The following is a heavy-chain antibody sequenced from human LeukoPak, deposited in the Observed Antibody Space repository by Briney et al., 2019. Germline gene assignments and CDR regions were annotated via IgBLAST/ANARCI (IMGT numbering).Heavy chain of an antibody. J-gene: IGHJ4*02. CDR2: IQYSRST. D-gene: IGHD2-2*01. Sequence: SETLSLTCSVSGGSITSHFWSWVRQPPGKGLELIGHIQYSRSTTYNPSLRGRVYLSVDASKNQFSLEMSSLTATDTAVYYCARFSSDSSSDCDGTSCSLTHWGQGILVTVSS. V-gene: IGHV4-59*11. CDR3: ARFSSDSSSDCDGTSCSLTH. CDR1: GGSITSHF.